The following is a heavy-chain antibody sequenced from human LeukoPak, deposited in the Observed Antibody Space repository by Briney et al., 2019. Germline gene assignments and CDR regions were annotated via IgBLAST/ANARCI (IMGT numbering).Heavy chain of an antibody. CDR1: GYTFTSYG. Sequence: ASVKVSCKASGYTFTSYGISSVRQAPGQGLEWMGWISAYNGNTNYAQKLQGRVTMTTDTSTSTAYMELRSLRSDDTAVYYCARDATSSGWIFGWAPTPNWFDPWGQGTLVTVSS. J-gene: IGHJ5*02. CDR2: ISAYNGNT. V-gene: IGHV1-18*01. D-gene: IGHD6-19*01. CDR3: ARDATSSGWIFGWAPTPNWFDP.